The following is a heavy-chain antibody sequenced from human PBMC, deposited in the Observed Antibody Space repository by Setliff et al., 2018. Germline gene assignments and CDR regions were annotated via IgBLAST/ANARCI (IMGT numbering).Heavy chain of an antibody. Sequence: GASVKVSCKASGYTFTSHAMHWVRQAPGQRLEWMGWINTGNDNTKYSQKFQGRVTNTMDTSASTAYMELSGLRSEDTAVYYCARALVPSSLGYYYYVMDVWGQGTTVTVSS. CDR1: GYTFTSHA. CDR3: ARALVPSSLGYYYYVMDV. J-gene: IGHJ6*02. V-gene: IGHV1-3*04. CDR2: INTGNDNT. D-gene: IGHD3-16*01.